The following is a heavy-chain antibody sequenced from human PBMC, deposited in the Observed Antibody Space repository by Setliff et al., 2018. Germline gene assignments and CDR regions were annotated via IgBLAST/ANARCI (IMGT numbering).Heavy chain of an antibody. Sequence: LSLTCGVSGYSISSGHFWGWIRQPPGKGLEWLGNIFHSGSTYYNPTLNSRVTMSVDTSKNQFSLKLSSLTAADTAVYYCARVTNWGLDLRFDPWGQGILVTVSS. CDR3: ARVTNWGLDLRFDP. D-gene: IGHD7-27*01. V-gene: IGHV4-38-2*01. CDR2: IFHSGST. CDR1: GYSISSGHF. J-gene: IGHJ5*02.